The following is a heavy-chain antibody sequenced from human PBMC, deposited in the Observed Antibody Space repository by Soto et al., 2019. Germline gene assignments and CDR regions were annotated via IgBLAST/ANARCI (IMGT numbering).Heavy chain of an antibody. J-gene: IGHJ6*02. Sequence: QVRLEESGPGLVKPSETLSLICSVSGGSVNNADYFWSWIRHHPENGLEWIGYVYYSGSTRYNPSFKTRATLSIDTSKNQFSVRLNSVTVADTAVYFCARDADYGGSRGGMDVWGRGTTVTVSS. D-gene: IGHD4-17*01. CDR3: ARDADYGGSRGGMDV. V-gene: IGHV4-31*03. CDR1: GGSVNNADYF. CDR2: VYYSGST.